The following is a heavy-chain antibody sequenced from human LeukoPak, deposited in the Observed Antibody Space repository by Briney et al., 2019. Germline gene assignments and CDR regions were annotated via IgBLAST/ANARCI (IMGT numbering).Heavy chain of an antibody. CDR1: GFTFKSYA. V-gene: IGHV3-30*04. CDR3: ARQSLGASGLDH. J-gene: IGHJ4*02. D-gene: IGHD1-26*01. CDR2: ISYHGSNN. Sequence: PGRSLRLSCAASGFTFKSYAMYWVRQAPGKGLEWVAIISYHGSNNYYADSVKGRFTISRDNSKNTVFLQMNSLRVDDTAIYYCARQSLGASGLDHWGQGVLVTVSS.